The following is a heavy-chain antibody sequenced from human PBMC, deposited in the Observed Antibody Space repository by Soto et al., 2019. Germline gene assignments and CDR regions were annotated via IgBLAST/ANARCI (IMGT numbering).Heavy chain of an antibody. Sequence: QVQLVQSGDEVKKPGASVKVSCKASGYIFVNYGIAWVRQAPRQGLEWMGWISPYTGNTHSASKVQGRLTMTTDTSTSTAYLDLRSLTSDDTAVYYCVMVDNYVTPTPQDVWGQGTPVTVSS. D-gene: IGHD3-16*01. J-gene: IGHJ6*02. CDR1: GYIFVNYG. CDR3: VMVDNYVTPTPQDV. CDR2: ISPYTGNT. V-gene: IGHV1-18*01.